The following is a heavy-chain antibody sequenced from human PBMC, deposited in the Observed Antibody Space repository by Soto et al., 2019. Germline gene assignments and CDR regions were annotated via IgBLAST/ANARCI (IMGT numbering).Heavy chain of an antibody. CDR2: INPSGDTT. CDR3: ARDPLEVTANYYHYYGLDV. D-gene: IGHD2-21*02. Sequence: ASVKVSCKASGYTFSNYYIHWVRQAPGRGLEWMGIINPSGDTTTYAQRFQGRVTMTTDTSTSTVNMEVSSLRSDDTAVYYCARDPLEVTANYYHYYGLDVWGQGTTVTVSS. CDR1: GYTFSNYY. V-gene: IGHV1-46*01. J-gene: IGHJ6*02.